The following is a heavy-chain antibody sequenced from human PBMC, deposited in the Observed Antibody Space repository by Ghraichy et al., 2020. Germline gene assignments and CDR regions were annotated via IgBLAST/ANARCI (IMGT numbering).Heavy chain of an antibody. V-gene: IGHV4-30-2*01. CDR3: ARAKTMVRGVIIRGNWFDP. D-gene: IGHD3-10*01. Sequence: TLSLTCAVSGGSISSGGYSWSWIRQPPGKGLEWIGYIYHSGSTYYNPSLKSRVTISVDRSKNQFSLKLSSVTATDTAVYYCARAKTMVRGVIIRGNWFDPWGQGTLVTVSS. J-gene: IGHJ5*02. CDR2: IYHSGST. CDR1: GGSISSGGYS.